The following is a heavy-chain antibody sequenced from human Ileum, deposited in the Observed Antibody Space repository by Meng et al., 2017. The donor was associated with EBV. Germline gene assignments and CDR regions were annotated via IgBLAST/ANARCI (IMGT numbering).Heavy chain of an antibody. V-gene: IGHV4-61*08. CDR2: MSYTGST. CDR3: ARERGGGDRGIQ. J-gene: IGHJ4*02. CDR1: NGSVSSYGYY. Sequence: QVQLQESGPGLVKPSETLSLTCSVSNGSVSSYGYYWTWIRQPPGKGLEWIGYMSYTGSTNYKPTLKSRVTISADKSKNQFSLKLSSVTAADTAVYYCARERGGGDRGIQWGQGTLVTVSS. D-gene: IGHD2-21*02.